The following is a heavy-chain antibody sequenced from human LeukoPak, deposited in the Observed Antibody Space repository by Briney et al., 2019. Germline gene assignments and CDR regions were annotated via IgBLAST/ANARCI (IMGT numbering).Heavy chain of an antibody. J-gene: IGHJ4*02. D-gene: IGHD7-27*01. Sequence: SVTLSLTCTVSGGSISSYYWTWIRQPPGKGLEWLGYVHYNGQTNYNPSLQSRATMSVDMSKNQFSLRLTSVTAADTAVYYCVKVGGTGHFDYWGQGALVTVSS. CDR3: VKVGGTGHFDY. V-gene: IGHV4-59*01. CDR2: VHYNGQT. CDR1: GGSISSYY.